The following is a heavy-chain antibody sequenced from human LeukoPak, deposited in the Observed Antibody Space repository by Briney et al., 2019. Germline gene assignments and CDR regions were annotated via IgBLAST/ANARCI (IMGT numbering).Heavy chain of an antibody. D-gene: IGHD3-16*02. CDR2: IKDDGSEK. CDR1: AFTFSSYW. Sequence: GGSLRLSCAGSAFTFSSYWMSWVRQAPGKGPEWVANIKDDGSEKYYLDSVKGRFTISRDNAKNSLYLQMNSLRAEDTAVYYCARGAGNSRPYWGQGTLVTVSS. CDR3: ARGAGNSRPY. J-gene: IGHJ4*02. V-gene: IGHV3-7*04.